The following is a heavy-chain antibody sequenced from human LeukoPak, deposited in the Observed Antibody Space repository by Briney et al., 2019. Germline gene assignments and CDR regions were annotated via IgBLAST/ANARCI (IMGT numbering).Heavy chain of an antibody. CDR3: ARAGVVVVPAAPMDA. D-gene: IGHD2-2*01. V-gene: IGHV1-2*02. Sequence: ASVKVSCKASGYTFTGYYMHWVRQAPGQGLEWMGWINPNSGGTNYAQKFQGRVTMTRDTSVSTAYMELSRLRSDDTAVYYCARAGVVVVPAAPMDAWGKGTTVTVSS. CDR1: GYTFTGYY. J-gene: IGHJ6*03. CDR2: INPNSGGT.